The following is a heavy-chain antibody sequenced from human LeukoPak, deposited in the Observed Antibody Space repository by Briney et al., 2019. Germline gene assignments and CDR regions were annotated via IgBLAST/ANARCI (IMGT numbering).Heavy chain of an antibody. D-gene: IGHD6-13*01. CDR3: ARYSSTWHNFDY. J-gene: IGHJ4*02. Sequence: SETLSLTCTVSGGSITSGGYYWSWIRQHPGKGLEWIGYMYYSGSTYYNPSLRSRVIISLDTSNNQLSLKLSSVTAADTAVYYCARYSSTWHNFDYWGQGTLVTVSS. CDR2: MYYSGST. CDR1: GGSITSGGYY. V-gene: IGHV4-31*03.